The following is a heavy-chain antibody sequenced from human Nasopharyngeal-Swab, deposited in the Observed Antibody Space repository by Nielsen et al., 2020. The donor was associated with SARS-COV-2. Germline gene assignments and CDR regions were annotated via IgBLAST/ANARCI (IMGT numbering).Heavy chain of an antibody. Sequence: SETLSLTCTVSGGSISSSSYYWVWIRQPPGKGLEWIGSIYYSGSTYYNPSLKSRVTISVDTSKNQFSLKLSSVTAADTAVYYCARAYSSSWRTNFDYWGQGTLVTVSS. J-gene: IGHJ4*02. D-gene: IGHD6-13*01. CDR2: IYYSGST. CDR1: GGSISSSSYY. V-gene: IGHV4-39*01. CDR3: ARAYSSSWRTNFDY.